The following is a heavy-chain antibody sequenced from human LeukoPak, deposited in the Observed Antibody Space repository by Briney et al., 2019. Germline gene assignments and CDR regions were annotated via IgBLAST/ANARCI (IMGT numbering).Heavy chain of an antibody. CDR2: IDTNGRTT. J-gene: IGHJ4*02. D-gene: IGHD6-13*01. V-gene: IGHV3-74*01. Sequence: PGGSLRLSCAASSFTFSRYWFHWVRPAQGKGLDWVSRIDTNGRTTDYAVSVKGRFTISRDNAKNTLFLEMNSLRAEDTAIYYCARDLAGADDYWGQGTLVTVSS. CDR3: ARDLAGADDY. CDR1: SFTFSRYW.